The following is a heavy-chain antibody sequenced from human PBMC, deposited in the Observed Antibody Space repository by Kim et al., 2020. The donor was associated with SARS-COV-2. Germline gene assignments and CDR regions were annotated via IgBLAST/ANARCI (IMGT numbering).Heavy chain of an antibody. J-gene: IGHJ4*02. V-gene: IGHV4-31*02. Sequence: YYNPALKSRVDKSVDTSMNHFSLKLASVTAADTAVYYCARDRDGYNKFDYWGQGTLVTVSS. D-gene: IGHD5-12*01. CDR3: ARDRDGYNKFDY.